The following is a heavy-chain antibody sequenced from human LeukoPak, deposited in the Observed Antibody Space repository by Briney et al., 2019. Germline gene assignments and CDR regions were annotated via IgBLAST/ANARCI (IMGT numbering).Heavy chain of an antibody. CDR3: ARGTLKAAATDFDY. Sequence: GGSLRLSCAASGFTFDDYGMSWVRQAPGKGLEWVSGINWNGGSTGYADSVKGRFTISRNNDKNSLYLQMNSLRAEDTALYYCARGTLKAAATDFDYWGQGTLVTVSS. V-gene: IGHV3-20*04. CDR1: GFTFDDYG. J-gene: IGHJ4*02. D-gene: IGHD6-13*01. CDR2: INWNGGST.